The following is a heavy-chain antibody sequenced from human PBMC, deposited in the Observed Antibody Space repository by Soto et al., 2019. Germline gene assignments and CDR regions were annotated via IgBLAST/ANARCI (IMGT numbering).Heavy chain of an antibody. J-gene: IGHJ4*02. CDR3: AKDSSYYYDSTLDY. V-gene: IGHV3-23*01. CDR1: GFTFSSYA. CDR2: ISGSGDIT. D-gene: IGHD3-22*01. Sequence: VGSLRLSCAASGFTFSSYAMSWVRQAPGKGLEWVSAISGSGDITYYADSVKGRFTISRDNSKNTLYLQMNSLRAEDTAVYYCAKDSSYYYDSTLDYWGQGTLVTVSS.